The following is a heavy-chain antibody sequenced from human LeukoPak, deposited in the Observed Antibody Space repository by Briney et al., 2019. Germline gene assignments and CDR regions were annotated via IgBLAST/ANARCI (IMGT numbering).Heavy chain of an antibody. D-gene: IGHD3-3*01. CDR2: IRYDGSNK. J-gene: IGHJ4*02. Sequence: GGSLRLSCAASGFTFSSYGMHWVRQAPGKGLEWVAFIRYDGSNKYYADSVKGRFTISRDNSKNTLYLQMNSLRAEDTAVYYCATMFKWYYDFWSGYYSFDYWGQGTLVTVSS. CDR1: GFTFSSYG. CDR3: ATMFKWYYDFWSGYYSFDY. V-gene: IGHV3-30*02.